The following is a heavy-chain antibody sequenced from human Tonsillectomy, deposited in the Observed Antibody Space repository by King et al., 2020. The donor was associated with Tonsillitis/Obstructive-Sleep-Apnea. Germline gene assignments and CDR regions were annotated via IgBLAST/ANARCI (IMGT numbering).Heavy chain of an antibody. D-gene: IGHD1-26*01. CDR3: VRGVSTALDY. V-gene: IGHV1-3*01. J-gene: IGHJ4*02. Sequence: VQLVQSGAEVKKPGASVKVSCKASGYTFTSYAMHCVRHAPGQKLEWMGWINAGNGNTIYSQKFQGRVTITRDTSASTAYMALSSLRSEETAVYYCVRGVSTALDYWGQGTLVTVSS. CDR1: GYTFTSYA. CDR2: INAGNGNT.